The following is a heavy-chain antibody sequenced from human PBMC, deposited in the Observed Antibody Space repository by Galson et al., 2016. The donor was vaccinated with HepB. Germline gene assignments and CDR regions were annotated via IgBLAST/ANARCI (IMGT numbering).Heavy chain of an antibody. J-gene: IGHJ4*02. CDR1: GFTFSSYS. D-gene: IGHD6-13*01. CDR3: ARFLDNPERMSSSWYVAFSI. Sequence: SLRLTCAASGFTFSSYSMNWVRQAPGKGLEWVSFISSSSSYIYYADSVKGRFTISRDNAKNSVYLQMNSLRAEGTAVYYCARFLDNPERMSSSWYVAFSIWGQGTLVTVSS. CDR2: ISSSSSYI. V-gene: IGHV3-21*01.